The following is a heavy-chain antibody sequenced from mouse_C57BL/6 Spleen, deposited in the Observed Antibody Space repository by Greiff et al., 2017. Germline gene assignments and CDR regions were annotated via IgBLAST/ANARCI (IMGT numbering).Heavy chain of an antibody. CDR3: ARLGREGY. CDR2: ILPGSGST. CDR1: GYTFTGYW. D-gene: IGHD4-1*01. V-gene: IGHV1-9*01. Sequence: VKLQESGAELMKPGASVKLSCKATGYTFTGYWIEWVKQRPGHGLEWIGEILPGSGSTNYTEKFKGKATFTADTSSNTAYMQLSSLTTEDSAIYYCARLGREGYWGQGTTLTVSS. J-gene: IGHJ2*01.